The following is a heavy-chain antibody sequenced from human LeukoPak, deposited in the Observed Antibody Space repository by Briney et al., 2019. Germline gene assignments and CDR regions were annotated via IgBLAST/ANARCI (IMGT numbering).Heavy chain of an antibody. J-gene: IGHJ4*02. D-gene: IGHD1-1*01. V-gene: IGHV4-59*01. CDR3: ARVGTYFDY. CDR1: GGSISSYY. CDR2: IYYSGST. Sequence: SETLSLTCTVSGGSISSYYWSWIRQPPGKGLEWIGYIYYSGSTNYNPSLKSRVTISVDTSKNQFSLKLSSVTAAGTAVYYCARVGTYFDYWGQGTLVTVSS.